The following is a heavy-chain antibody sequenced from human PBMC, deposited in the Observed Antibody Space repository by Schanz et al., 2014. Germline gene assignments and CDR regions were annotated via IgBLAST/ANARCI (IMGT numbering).Heavy chain of an antibody. CDR3: ARKMKLGVYGGKGHDSLDI. CDR2: VSRSTPDI. V-gene: IGHV3-48*01. J-gene: IGHJ3*02. CDR1: GFTFSSYS. Sequence: EAQLVESGGGLAQPGGSLRLSCAASGFTFSSYSMNWVRQAPGKGLEWISYVSRSTPDIYYADSVKGRFTISRDNSKNTLYLQMNSLRAEDTAVYYCARKMKLGVYGGKGHDSLDIWGQGTMVTVAS. D-gene: IGHD4-17*01.